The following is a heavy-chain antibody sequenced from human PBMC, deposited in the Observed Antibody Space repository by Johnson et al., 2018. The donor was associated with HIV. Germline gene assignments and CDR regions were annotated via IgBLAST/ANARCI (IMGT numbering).Heavy chain of an antibody. V-gene: IGHV3-30-3*01. CDR1: GFAFSSYA. CDR3: AKGELTGWSTDALDI. CDR2: ISYDGSNT. J-gene: IGHJ3*02. D-gene: IGHD3-9*01. Sequence: QVQLVESGGGLIQPGKSLRLSCAASGFAFSSYAMHWVRQAPGKGLEWLAVISYDGSNTYYAASVKGRFTISRDKAKNSLYLQMSSLRPEDTALYYGAKGELTGWSTDALDIWGQGTMVTVSS.